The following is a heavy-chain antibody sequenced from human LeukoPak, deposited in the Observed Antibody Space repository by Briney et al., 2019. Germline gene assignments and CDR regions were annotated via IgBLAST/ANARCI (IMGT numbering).Heavy chain of an antibody. D-gene: IGHD3-10*01. J-gene: IGHJ4*02. V-gene: IGHV5-51*01. CDR2: IYPGDSDT. Sequence: GESLQISCKGSGYSFTNYWIGWVRQMPRKGLEWMGIIYPGDSDTRYSPSFQGQVTISADKSISTAYLQWSSLKASDTAMYYCATRYYYDSGSYSSFDYWGQGTLVTVSS. CDR3: ATRYYYDSGSYSSFDY. CDR1: GYSFTNYW.